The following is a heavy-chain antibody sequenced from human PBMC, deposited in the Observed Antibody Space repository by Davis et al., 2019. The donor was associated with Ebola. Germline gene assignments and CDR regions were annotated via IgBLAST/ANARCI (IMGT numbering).Heavy chain of an antibody. CDR2: IIPIFGTA. J-gene: IGHJ6*02. CDR1: GGTFSSYA. Sequence: SVKVSCKASGGTFSSYAISWVRQAPGQGLEWMGGIIPIFGTANYAQKFQGRVTITADKSTSTAYMELSSLRSEDTAVYYCSRSAYYDILTGYETPGYYGMDVWGQGTTVTVSS. CDR3: SRSAYYDILTGYETPGYYGMDV. V-gene: IGHV1-69*06. D-gene: IGHD3-9*01.